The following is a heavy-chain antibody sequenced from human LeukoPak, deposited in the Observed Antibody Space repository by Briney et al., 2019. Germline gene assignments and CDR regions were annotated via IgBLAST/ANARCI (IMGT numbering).Heavy chain of an antibody. J-gene: IGHJ4*02. CDR1: GFTVSSNY. V-gene: IGHV4-4*02. Sequence: GSLRLSCAASGFTVSSNYMSWVRQPPGKGLEWIGEIYHSGSTNYNPSLKSRVTILEDKSKNQFSLKMSPVTAADTAVYYCARLSLKVLEWSPTKGKETHYFDYWGQGTLVTVSS. CDR2: IYHSGST. CDR3: ARLSLKVLEWSPTKGKETHYFDY. D-gene: IGHD3-3*01.